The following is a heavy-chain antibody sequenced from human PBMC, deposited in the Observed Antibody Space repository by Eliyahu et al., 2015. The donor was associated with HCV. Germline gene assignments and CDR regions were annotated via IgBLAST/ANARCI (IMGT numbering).Heavy chain of an antibody. CDR3: ARDQNYDDAFDI. CDR1: GFXFSSYE. V-gene: IGHV3-48*03. Sequence: EVQLVESGGGLVQPGGSLRLSCAASGFXFSSYEMNWVRQGPGKGLEWVSYISSSGSTIYYADSVKGRFTISRDNAKNSLYLQMNSLRAEDTAVYYCARDQNYDDAFDIWGQGTMVTVSS. CDR2: ISSSGSTI. J-gene: IGHJ3*02. D-gene: IGHD1-7*01.